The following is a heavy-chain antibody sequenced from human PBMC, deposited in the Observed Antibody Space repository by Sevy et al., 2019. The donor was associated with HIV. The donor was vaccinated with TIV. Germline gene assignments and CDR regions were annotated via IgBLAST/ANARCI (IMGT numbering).Heavy chain of an antibody. Sequence: GGSLRLSCAASGFTFSSYSMNWVRQAPGKGLEWVSSISSSSSYIYYADSVKGRFTISRDNAKNSLYLQMNSLRAEDTDMYYCARGQTRITMIGVDSYFGDWGQGTLVTVSS. V-gene: IGHV3-21*01. CDR1: GFTFSSYS. CDR3: ARGQTRITMIGVDSYFGD. CDR2: ISSSSSYI. J-gene: IGHJ4*02. D-gene: IGHD3-22*01.